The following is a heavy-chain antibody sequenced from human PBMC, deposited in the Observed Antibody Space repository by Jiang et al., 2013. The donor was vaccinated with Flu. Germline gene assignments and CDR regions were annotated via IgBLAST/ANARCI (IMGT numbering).Heavy chain of an antibody. CDR1: GFRFDDYG. CDR2: ITWNSGTL. CDR3: AKDISVAGVGLDY. D-gene: IGHD6-19*01. J-gene: IGHJ4*02. V-gene: IGHV3-9*01. Sequence: LSCAASGFRFDDYGHALGPASSREGPGWVSGITWNSGTLGYADSVRGRFTISRDNAKESLFLQMDSLRAEDTAVYYCAKDISVAGVGLDYWGQGTLVTVSS.